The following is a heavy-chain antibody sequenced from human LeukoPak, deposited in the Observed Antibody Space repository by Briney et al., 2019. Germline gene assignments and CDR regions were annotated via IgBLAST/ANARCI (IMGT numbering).Heavy chain of an antibody. V-gene: IGHV5-51*01. D-gene: IGHD4-17*01. CDR2: IYPGDSDT. CDR3: ARYPKIMTTVTPIYGMDV. Sequence: GESLKISCKGSGYSFTSYWIGWVRQMPGKGLEWMGIIYPGDSDTRYSPSFQGQVTISADKSISTAYLQWSSLKASDTAMYYCARYPKIMTTVTPIYGMDVWGQGTTVTVS. J-gene: IGHJ6*02. CDR1: GYSFTSYW.